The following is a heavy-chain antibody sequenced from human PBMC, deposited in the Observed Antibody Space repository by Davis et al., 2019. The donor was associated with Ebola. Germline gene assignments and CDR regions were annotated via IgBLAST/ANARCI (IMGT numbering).Heavy chain of an antibody. CDR3: TRDFDWHDGS. Sequence: GESLKISCAASGFTFSHYYMQWVRQAPGKGLVWVSRINPDGTKTGYADSVRGRFTISRDIAKNTLFLQMNSLTADDSAVYYCTRDFDWHDGSWGQGTLVTVSS. CDR1: GFTFSHYY. V-gene: IGHV3-74*01. CDR2: INPDGTKT. D-gene: IGHD3-9*01. J-gene: IGHJ5*02.